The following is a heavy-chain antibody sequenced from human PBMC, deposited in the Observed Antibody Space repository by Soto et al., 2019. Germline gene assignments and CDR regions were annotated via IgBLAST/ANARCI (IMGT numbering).Heavy chain of an antibody. J-gene: IGHJ6*02. Sequence: EVQLVESGGALTQPGGSLRLSCAASGFTFNSHWMHWVRQVPGKGLVWVSGINSDGSFTGYADSVKGRFTVSRDNANNTVYLQMNSLRAEDTAVYSCLRGTTDYHGMDVWGLGTTVIVSS. D-gene: IGHD1-1*01. V-gene: IGHV3-74*01. CDR2: INSDGSFT. CDR1: GFTFNSHW. CDR3: LRGTTDYHGMDV.